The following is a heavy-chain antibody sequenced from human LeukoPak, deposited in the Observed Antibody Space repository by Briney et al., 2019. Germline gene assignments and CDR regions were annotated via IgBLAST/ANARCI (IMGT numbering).Heavy chain of an antibody. CDR2: INHSGST. V-gene: IGHV4-34*01. D-gene: IGHD2-2*01. CDR1: GGSFSGYY. J-gene: IGHJ4*02. CDR3: ARRGEGVPAAPFDY. Sequence: SETLSLTCAVYGGSFSGYYWSWIRQPPGKGLEWIGEINHSGSTNYNPSLKSRVTISVDTSKNQFSLKLSSVTAADTAVYYCARRGEGVPAAPFDYWRQGTLVTVSS.